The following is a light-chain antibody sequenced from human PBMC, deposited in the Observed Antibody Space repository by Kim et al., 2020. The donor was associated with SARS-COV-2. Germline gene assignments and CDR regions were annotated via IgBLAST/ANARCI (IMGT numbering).Light chain of an antibody. J-gene: IGKJ3*01. CDR3: QQFGTSPFT. CDR1: QSVSTTY. Sequence: EIVLSQSPGTLSLSPGERATLSCRASQSVSTTYLAWYQQKPGQAPRLLIYPASSRATGIPDRFSGSGSGTDFTLTISRLEPEDFAVYYCQQFGTSPFTFGPGTKVDIK. CDR2: PAS. V-gene: IGKV3-20*01.